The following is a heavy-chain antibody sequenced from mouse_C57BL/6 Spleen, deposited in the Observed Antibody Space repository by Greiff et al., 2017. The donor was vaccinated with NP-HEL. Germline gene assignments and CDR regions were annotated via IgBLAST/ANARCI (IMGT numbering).Heavy chain of an antibody. CDR1: GYTFTSYW. CDR2: IDPSDSYT. D-gene: IGHD2-4*01. Sequence: QVQLQQPGAELVMPGASVKLSCKASGYTFTSYWMHWVKQRPGQGLEWIGEIDPSDSYTNYNQKFKGKSTLTVDKSSSTADMQLSSLTSEDSAVYYCAFMITTGYWYFDVWGTGTTVTVSS. J-gene: IGHJ1*03. V-gene: IGHV1-69*01. CDR3: AFMITTGYWYFDV.